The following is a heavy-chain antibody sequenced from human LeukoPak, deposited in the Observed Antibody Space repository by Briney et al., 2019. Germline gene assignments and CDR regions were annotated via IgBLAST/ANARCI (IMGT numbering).Heavy chain of an antibody. V-gene: IGHV3-33*08. CDR2: IWYDGSNK. CDR1: GFTFSSYG. D-gene: IGHD3-3*01. Sequence: GGSLRLSCAASGFTFSSYGMHWVRQAPGKGLEWVAVIWYDGSNKYYADSVKGRFTISRDNSKNTLYLQMNSLRAEDTAVYYCTSEPLTIFGVVKLFDYWGQGTLVTVAS. J-gene: IGHJ4*02. CDR3: TSEPLTIFGVVKLFDY.